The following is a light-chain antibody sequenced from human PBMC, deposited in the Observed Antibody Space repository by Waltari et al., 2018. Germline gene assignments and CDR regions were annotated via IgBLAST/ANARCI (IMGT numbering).Light chain of an antibody. J-gene: IGLJ2*01. CDR2: DVS. Sequence: QSALTQPASVSGSPGQSITISCTGTSSDVGAYNYVSWYQQHPGKAPQLMIFDVSNRRSGVSNRCSGSKSGNTAALTISGLQAEDEADYYCSSYISSSTLELFGGGTSLTVL. V-gene: IGLV2-14*03. CDR1: SSDVGAYNY. CDR3: SSYISSSTLEL.